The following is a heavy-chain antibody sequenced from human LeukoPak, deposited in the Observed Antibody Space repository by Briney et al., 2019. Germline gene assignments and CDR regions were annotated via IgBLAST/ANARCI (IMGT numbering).Heavy chain of an antibody. D-gene: IGHD3-10*01. CDR2: ISWNSGSI. Sequence: GGSLRISCAASGVTFDDYAMHWVRQAPGKGLEWGSGISWNSGSIGYADSVKGRFTISRDNAKNSLYRQMNSLRAEDTALYYCAKDIERIIPGLAFDIWRQGTMVTVSS. CDR1: GVTFDDYA. J-gene: IGHJ3*02. V-gene: IGHV3-9*01. CDR3: AKDIERIIPGLAFDI.